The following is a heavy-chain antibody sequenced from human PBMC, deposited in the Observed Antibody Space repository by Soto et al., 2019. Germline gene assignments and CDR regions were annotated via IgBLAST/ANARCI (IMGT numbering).Heavy chain of an antibody. CDR1: GYSISRGYY. CDR2: IYHSGST. J-gene: IGHJ6*02. CDR3: ATSDSGYYYYGMDV. D-gene: IGHD4-17*01. V-gene: IGHV4-38-2*01. Sequence: SETLCVTCAVSGYSISRGYYWVWIRQPPGKGLEWIGSIYHSGSTYYNPSLKSRVTISVDTSKNQFSLKLSSVTAADTAVYYCATSDSGYYYYGMDVWGQGTTVT.